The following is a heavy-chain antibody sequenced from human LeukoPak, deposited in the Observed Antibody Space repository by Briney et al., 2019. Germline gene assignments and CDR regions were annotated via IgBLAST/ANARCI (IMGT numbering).Heavy chain of an antibody. V-gene: IGHV1-69*05. J-gene: IGHJ4*02. CDR2: IIPIFGTA. CDR1: GGTFSSYA. CDR3: ARDKEGFDY. Sequence: GASVKVSCKASGGTFSSYAISWVRQAPGQGLEWMGGIIPIFGTANYAQKFQGRVTVTRDTSTSTVHMELSGLRSEDTAVYYCARDKEGFDYWGRGPLVTVSS.